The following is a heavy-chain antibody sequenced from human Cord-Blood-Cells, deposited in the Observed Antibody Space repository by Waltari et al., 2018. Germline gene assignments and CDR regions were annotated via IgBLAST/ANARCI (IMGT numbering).Heavy chain of an antibody. CDR1: GYSIRSGYY. J-gene: IGHJ3*02. CDR2: IYHSGST. D-gene: IGHD7-27*01. V-gene: IGHV4-38-2*02. Sequence: QVQLQESGPGLVTPSETLSLTCAVSGYSIRSGYYLGWIRQPPGKGLEWIGSIYHSGSTYYNPSLKSRVTISVDTSKNQFSLKLSSVTAADTAVYYCARDLAGDVVAFDIWGQGTMVTVSS. CDR3: ARDLAGDVVAFDI.